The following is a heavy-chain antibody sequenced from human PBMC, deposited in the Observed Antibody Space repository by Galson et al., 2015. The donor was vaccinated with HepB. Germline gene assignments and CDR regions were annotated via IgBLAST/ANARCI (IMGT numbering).Heavy chain of an antibody. D-gene: IGHD4/OR15-4a*01. CDR1: GYTFTTNG. CDR2: IRANSGQT. Sequence: VKVSCKASGYTFTTNGISWVRQAPGQGLEWMGWIRANSGQTKFAQNLQGRVTLTRDTSTSTAYLELRSLRSDDTAAYYCARDRDYRFDYWGQGTLVTVSS. J-gene: IGHJ4*02. CDR3: ARDRDYRFDY. V-gene: IGHV1-18*04.